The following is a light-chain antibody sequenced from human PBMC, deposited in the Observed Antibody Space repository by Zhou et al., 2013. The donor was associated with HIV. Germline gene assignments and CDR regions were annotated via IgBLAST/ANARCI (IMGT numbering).Light chain of an antibody. CDR2: DAS. CDR1: QDISIY. Sequence: DIQMTQSPSSLSASVGDRVTITCQASQDISIYLNWYQQKPGKAPNLLIYDASNLEAGVPSRFSGSASGTDFTLTISSLQPEDIATYYCQQYHDLPPWTFGQGTKVEIK. V-gene: IGKV1-33*01. CDR3: QQYHDLPPWT. J-gene: IGKJ1*01.